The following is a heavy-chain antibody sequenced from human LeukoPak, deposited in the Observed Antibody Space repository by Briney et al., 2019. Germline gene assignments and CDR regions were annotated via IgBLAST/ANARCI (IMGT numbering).Heavy chain of an antibody. J-gene: IGHJ3*02. V-gene: IGHV1-18*01. CDR1: GYTFTSYG. CDR2: ISAYNGNT. Sequence: ASVKVSCKASGYTFTSYGISWVRQAPGQGLEWMGWISAYNGNTHYAQKLQGRVTMTTDTSTSTAYMELRSLRSDDTAVYYCARDLAPGFPRAGRAFDIWGQGTMVTVSS. D-gene: IGHD1-14*01. CDR3: ARDLAPGFPRAGRAFDI.